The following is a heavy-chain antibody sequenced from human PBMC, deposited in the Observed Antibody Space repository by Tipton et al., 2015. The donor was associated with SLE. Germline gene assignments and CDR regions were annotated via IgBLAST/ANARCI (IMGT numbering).Heavy chain of an antibody. CDR1: GGSISSYY. J-gene: IGHJ4*02. V-gene: IGHV4-59*01. CDR2: IYYSGST. CDR3: ARDRTGGAGFDY. D-gene: IGHD1-1*01. Sequence: TLSLTCTVSGGSISSYYWSWIRQPPGKGLQWIGYIYYSGSTNYNPSLKSRVTISVDTSKKQFPLKLSSVTAADTAVYYCARDRTGGAGFDYWGQGTLVTVSS.